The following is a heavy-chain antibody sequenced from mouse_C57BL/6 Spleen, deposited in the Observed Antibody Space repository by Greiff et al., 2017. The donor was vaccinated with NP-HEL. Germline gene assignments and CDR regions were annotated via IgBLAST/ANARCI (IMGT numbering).Heavy chain of an antibody. CDR3: ARPYYSNYGYFDY. CDR2: ISSGGSYT. J-gene: IGHJ2*01. Sequence: EVKLVESGGDLVKPGGSLKLSCAASGFTFSSYGMSWVRQTPDKRLEWVATISSGGSYTYYPDSVKGRFTISRDNAKNTLYLQMSSLKSEDTAMYYCARPYYSNYGYFDYWGQGTTLTVSS. D-gene: IGHD2-5*01. V-gene: IGHV5-6*02. CDR1: GFTFSSYG.